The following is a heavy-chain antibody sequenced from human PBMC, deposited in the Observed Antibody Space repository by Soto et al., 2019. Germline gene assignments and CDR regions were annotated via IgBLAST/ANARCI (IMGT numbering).Heavy chain of an antibody. CDR1: GYIIKNYW. CDR3: FRGGVTSRTSDY. Sequence: AESLKISCKASGYIIKNYWIGWVRQMPGQGLEWMGIIFPDDSDTRYSPSFQGHVTISVDKSISTAYVQWSSLKASDSAIYYCFRGGVTSRTSDYWGQGTLVTVSS. CDR2: IFPDDSDT. V-gene: IGHV5-51*01. D-gene: IGHD3-16*01. J-gene: IGHJ4*02.